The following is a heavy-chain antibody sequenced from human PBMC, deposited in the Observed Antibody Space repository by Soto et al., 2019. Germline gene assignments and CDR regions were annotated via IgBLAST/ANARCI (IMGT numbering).Heavy chain of an antibody. D-gene: IGHD6-19*01. Sequence: PGGSLRLSCAASGFTFSSYGMHWVRQAPGKGLEWVAVIWYDGSNKYYADSVKGRFIISRDNSKNTLYLQMNSLRAEDTAVYYCERSRYGSGLIGYWGQGTLVTVSS. CDR1: GFTFSSYG. CDR2: IWYDGSNK. J-gene: IGHJ4*02. CDR3: ERSRYGSGLIGY. V-gene: IGHV3-33*01.